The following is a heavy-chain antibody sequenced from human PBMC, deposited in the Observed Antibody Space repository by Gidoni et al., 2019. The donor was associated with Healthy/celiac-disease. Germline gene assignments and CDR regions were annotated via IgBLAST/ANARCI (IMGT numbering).Heavy chain of an antibody. CDR2: ISSRRSYI. CDR1: GFTFSSYS. CDR3: ARVEGIVGATSIL. Sequence: ELQLVESGGGLVQPGGSLRLSCAASGFTFSSYSMNWVRQAPGKGLEGVSSISSRRSYIYYEDSVKGRFTISRDKDKNSLYVQMNSLRDEDTAVYYCARVEGIVGATSILWGQGTLVTVSS. V-gene: IGHV3-21*01. D-gene: IGHD1-26*01. J-gene: IGHJ4*02.